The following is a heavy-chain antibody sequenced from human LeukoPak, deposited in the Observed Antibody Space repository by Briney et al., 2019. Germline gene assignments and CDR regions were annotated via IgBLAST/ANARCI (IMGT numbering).Heavy chain of an antibody. CDR1: GYSFISYW. CDR2: IYPGDSDT. V-gene: IGHV5-51*01. D-gene: IGHD4-17*01. CDR3: AAGYDGDYVFQH. J-gene: IGHJ1*01. Sequence: GASLQIYCQGSGYSFISYWIGWVRPMPRKGLEWMGIIYPGDSDTRYSPSFQGQVTISADKSISTAYLQWSSLKASDTAMYYCAAGYDGDYVFQHWGQGTLVTVSS.